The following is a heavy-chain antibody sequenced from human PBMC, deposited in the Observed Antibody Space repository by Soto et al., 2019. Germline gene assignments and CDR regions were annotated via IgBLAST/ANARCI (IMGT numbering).Heavy chain of an antibody. CDR2: ISGSGKSAGKT. Sequence: GGSLRLSCAASGFTFSNYAMTWVRQAPGKGLEWVSTISGSGKSAGKTYYADSVKGRFTISRDNSKNTQYLQMSSLRAEDTAVYYCAKDWSGNTCPCMDVWGQGTTVTVSS. D-gene: IGHD3-3*01. CDR1: GFTFSNYA. J-gene: IGHJ6*02. CDR3: AKDWSGNTCPCMDV. V-gene: IGHV3-23*01.